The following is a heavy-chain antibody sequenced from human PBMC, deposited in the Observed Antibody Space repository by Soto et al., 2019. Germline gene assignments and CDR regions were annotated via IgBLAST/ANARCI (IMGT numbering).Heavy chain of an antibody. D-gene: IGHD3-3*01. CDR2: ICTSGST. CDR3: AVLLGSGKNSWSCYHWFDP. V-gene: IGHV4-4*07. Sequence: KPSETLSLTCTVSGGSISSYYWSWIRQPAGKGLEWIGSICTSGSTNYNPSLKSRVTMSVDTSTNQFSQKLISVTAADTAVYYCAVLLGSGKNSWSCYHWFDPWGQGTLVTVSS. CDR1: GGSISSYY. J-gene: IGHJ5*02.